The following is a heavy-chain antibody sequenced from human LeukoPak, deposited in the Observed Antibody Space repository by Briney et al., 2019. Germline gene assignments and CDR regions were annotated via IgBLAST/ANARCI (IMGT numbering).Heavy chain of an antibody. CDR2: IYHSGTT. J-gene: IGHJ4*02. D-gene: IGHD2-21*02. CDR3: ARGYCGGDCLFDH. Sequence: SDTLSLTCTVSGGSISSGGYFWSWIRPPPGEGLEWIGYIYHSGTTYYNPSLKIRVTISVDTSKNQFSLSLTSVTAADTAVYYCARGYCGGDCLFDHWGQGTLVTVFS. V-gene: IGHV4-30-2*01. CDR1: GGSISSGGYF.